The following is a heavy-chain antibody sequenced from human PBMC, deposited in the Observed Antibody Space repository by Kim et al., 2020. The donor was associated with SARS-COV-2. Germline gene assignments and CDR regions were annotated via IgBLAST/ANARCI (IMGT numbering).Heavy chain of an antibody. CDR3: AKDSMTRFGDAFDI. CDR1: GFTFSSYA. V-gene: IGHV3-23*03. J-gene: IGHJ3*02. CDR2: IYSGGSST. Sequence: GGSLRLSCAASGFTFSSYAMSWVRQAPGKGLEWVSVIYSGGSSTYYADSVKGRFTISRDNSKNTLYLQMNSLRAEDTAVYYCAKDSMTRFGDAFDIWGQGTMVTVSS. D-gene: IGHD3-10*01.